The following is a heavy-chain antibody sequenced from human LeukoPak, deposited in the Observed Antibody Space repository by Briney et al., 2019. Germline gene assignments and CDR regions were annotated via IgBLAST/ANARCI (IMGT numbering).Heavy chain of an antibody. D-gene: IGHD6-13*01. CDR3: ARGNGIAAADPYYYYYGMDV. V-gene: IGHV4-34*01. CDR2: INHSGST. Sequence: SETLSLTCAVYGGSFSGYYWSRIRQPPGKGLEWIGEINHSGSTNYNPSLKSRVTISVDTSKNQFSLKLSSVTAADTAVYYCARGNGIAAADPYYYYYGMDVWGQGTTVTVSS. CDR1: GGSFSGYY. J-gene: IGHJ6*02.